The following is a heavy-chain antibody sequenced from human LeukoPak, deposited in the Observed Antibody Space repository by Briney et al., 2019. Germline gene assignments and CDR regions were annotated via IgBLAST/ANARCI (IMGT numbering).Heavy chain of an antibody. J-gene: IGHJ6*02. Sequence: GASVKVSCKASGGTFAKYAISWVRQAPGQGLEWMGGIIPIFGTVTYAHKFQGRVRITADYSTSTVYMDLSSLSAEGSAVYYCARDTAISYSDSTTYYYYGMDVGGQGTTVTVSS. CDR3: ARDTAISYSDSTTYYYYGMDV. CDR2: IIPIFGTV. CDR1: GGTFAKYA. D-gene: IGHD3-22*01. V-gene: IGHV1-69*13.